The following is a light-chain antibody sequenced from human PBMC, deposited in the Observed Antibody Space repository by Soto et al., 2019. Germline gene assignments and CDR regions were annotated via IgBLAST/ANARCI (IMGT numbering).Light chain of an antibody. CDR1: KLGDKY. CDR2: QDS. V-gene: IGLV3-1*01. Sequence: YELTQPPSVSVSPGQTASITCSGDKLGDKYACWYQQKPGQSPVLVIYQDSKRPSGIPERFSGSNSGNTATLTISGTQAMDEADYYCQAWDSSIVVFGGGTKLTVL. J-gene: IGLJ2*01. CDR3: QAWDSSIVV.